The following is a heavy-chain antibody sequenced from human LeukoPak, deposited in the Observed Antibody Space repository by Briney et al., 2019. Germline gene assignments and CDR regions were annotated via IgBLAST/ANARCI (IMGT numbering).Heavy chain of an antibody. CDR2: INSDGSST. CDR1: GFTFSTYA. D-gene: IGHD3-22*01. J-gene: IGHJ5*02. Sequence: PGGSLRLSCAASGFTFSTYAMSWVRQAPGKGLVWVSRINSDGSSTSYADSVKGRFTISRDNAKNTLYLQMNSLRAEDTAVYYCARVLYYYDSSGYGPWGQGTLVTVSS. V-gene: IGHV3-74*01. CDR3: ARVLYYYDSSGYGP.